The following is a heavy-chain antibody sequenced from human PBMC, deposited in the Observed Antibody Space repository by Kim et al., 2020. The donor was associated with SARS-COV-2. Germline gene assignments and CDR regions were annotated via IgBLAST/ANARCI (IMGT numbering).Heavy chain of an antibody. CDR2: IKQDGSEK. Sequence: GGSLRLSCAASGFTFSSYWMSWVRQAPGKGLEWVANIKQDGSEKYYVDSVKGRFTISRDNAKNSLYLQMNSLRAEDTAVYYCARAHPNTPPYGGNSYWGQGTLVTVSS. D-gene: IGHD2-21*02. J-gene: IGHJ4*02. CDR1: GFTFSSYW. CDR3: ARAHPNTPPYGGNSY. V-gene: IGHV3-7*01.